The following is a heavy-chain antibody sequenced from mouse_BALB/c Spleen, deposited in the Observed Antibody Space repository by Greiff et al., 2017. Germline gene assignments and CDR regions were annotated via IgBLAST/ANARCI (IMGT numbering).Heavy chain of an antibody. J-gene: IGHJ4*01. CDR1: GYTFSSYW. CDR2: ILPGSGST. Sequence: VKLMESGAELMKPGASVKISCKATGYTFSSYWIEWVKQRPGHGLEWIGEILPGSGSTNYNEKFKGKATFTADTSSNTAYMQLSSLTSEDSAVYYCARFTTVVPYYYAMDYWGQGTSVTVSS. V-gene: IGHV1-9*01. D-gene: IGHD1-1*01. CDR3: ARFTTVVPYYYAMDY.